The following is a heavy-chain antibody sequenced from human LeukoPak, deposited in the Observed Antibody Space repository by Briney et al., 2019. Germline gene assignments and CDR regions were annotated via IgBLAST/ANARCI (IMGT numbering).Heavy chain of an antibody. CDR3: ARAGYGDYQFSLDY. CDR2: INHSGST. J-gene: IGHJ4*02. V-gene: IGHV4-34*01. CDR1: GGSFSGYY. Sequence: SETLSLTCAVYGGSFSGYYWSWIRQPPGKGLEWIGEINHSGSTNYNPSLKSRVTISVDTSKKQFSLKLSSVTAADTAVYHCARAGYGDYQFSLDYWGQGTLVTVSS. D-gene: IGHD4-17*01.